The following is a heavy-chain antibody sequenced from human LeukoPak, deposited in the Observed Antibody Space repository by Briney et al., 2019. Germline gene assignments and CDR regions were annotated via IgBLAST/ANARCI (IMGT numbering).Heavy chain of an antibody. CDR1: GYSFTTYG. J-gene: IGHJ3*02. CDR2: FNTYTGNP. D-gene: IGHD3-3*01. V-gene: IGHV7-81*01. CDR3: ARFLEWRDAFDI. Sequence: RASVKVSCKASGYSFTTYGMNWVPQAPGQGLEWMGWFNTYTGNPTYAQGFTGRFVFSMDTSASTAYLQISSLKAEDMAMYYCARFLEWRDAFDIWGQGTMVTVSS.